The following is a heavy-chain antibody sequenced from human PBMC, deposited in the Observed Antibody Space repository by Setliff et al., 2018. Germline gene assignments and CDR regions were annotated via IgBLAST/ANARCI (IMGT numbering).Heavy chain of an antibody. J-gene: IGHJ4*02. V-gene: IGHV3-48*01. Sequence: PGGSLRLSCAASGFTFSRYSMNWVRQAPGKGLEWVSYISSSSTIYYADSVKGRFTISRDNAKNSLYLQMNSLRAEDTAVYYCARDRGSGSYFLRYFDYWGQGTLVTVSS. CDR3: ARDRGSGSYFLRYFDY. D-gene: IGHD1-26*01. CDR1: GFTFSRYS. CDR2: ISSSSTI.